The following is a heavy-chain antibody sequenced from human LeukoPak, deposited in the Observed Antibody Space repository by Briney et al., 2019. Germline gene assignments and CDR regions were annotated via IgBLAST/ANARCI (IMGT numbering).Heavy chain of an antibody. CDR1: GFTFSSYS. CDR2: ISSSSYI. Sequence: GGSLRLSCAASGFTFSSYSMNWVRQAPGKGLEWVSSISSSSYIYYADSVKGRFTISRDNAKNSLYLQMNSLRAEDTAVYYCAISGGGNAVAGYYYYYYMDVWGKGTTVTVSS. J-gene: IGHJ6*03. D-gene: IGHD6-19*01. CDR3: AISGGGNAVAGYYYYYYMDV. V-gene: IGHV3-21*04.